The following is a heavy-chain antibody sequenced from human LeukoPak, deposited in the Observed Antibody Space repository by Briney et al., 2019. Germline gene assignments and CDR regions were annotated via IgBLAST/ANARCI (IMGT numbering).Heavy chain of an antibody. Sequence: GGSLRLSCAASGFTFSRYDLSWVRQAPGKGLECVSTISRTVTTTYYADSVKGRFTISRDNAKNSLYLQMNSLRAEDTAVYYCARRGITIFGVVTTYYYYMDVWGKGTTVTVSS. J-gene: IGHJ6*03. CDR1: GFTFSRYD. D-gene: IGHD3-3*01. CDR3: ARRGITIFGVVTTYYYYMDV. CDR2: ISRTVTTT. V-gene: IGHV3-23*05.